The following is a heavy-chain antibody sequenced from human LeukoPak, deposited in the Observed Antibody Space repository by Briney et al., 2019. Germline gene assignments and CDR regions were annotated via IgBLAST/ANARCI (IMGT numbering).Heavy chain of an antibody. V-gene: IGHV3-23*01. D-gene: IGHD5-24*01. CDR1: GFTFSNFA. CDR2: INENGGNT. Sequence: GGSLRLSCAASGFTFSNFAMSLVRLAPGKGLEWVSTINENGGNTYYADSVRGRFTISRDNSKNTLYLQINSLRAEDTAIYYCARDRPGDGYNSDWGQGTLVTVSS. CDR3: ARDRPGDGYNSD. J-gene: IGHJ4*02.